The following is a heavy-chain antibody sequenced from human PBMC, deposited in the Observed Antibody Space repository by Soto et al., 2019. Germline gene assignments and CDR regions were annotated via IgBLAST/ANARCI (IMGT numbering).Heavy chain of an antibody. Sequence: QVQLVESGGGVVQPGRSLTLSCAASGFSLNSYAMHWVRQAPGKGLEWVAVISYDGSNKFYGDSVKGRFTISRDNSKNTVYLQMDSLRTEDTAVYYCESDSSSHTCYRQGGMDVWGQGTTVTVSS. CDR1: GFSLNSYA. J-gene: IGHJ6*02. V-gene: IGHV3-30-3*01. CDR2: ISYDGSNK. CDR3: ESDSSSHTCYRQGGMDV. D-gene: IGHD2-2*02.